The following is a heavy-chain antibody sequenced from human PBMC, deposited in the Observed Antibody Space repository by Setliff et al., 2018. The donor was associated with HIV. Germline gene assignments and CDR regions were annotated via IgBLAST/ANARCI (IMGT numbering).Heavy chain of an antibody. Sequence: GGSLRLSCAASGFTFSDHYMDWVRQAPGKGLEWVGRTRNKVNSYTTEYAASVKGRFTISRDDSKNSLYLQMNSLKTEDTAVYYCTRGRLLWSGSYYYYYMDVWGKGTTVTVS. CDR3: TRGRLLWSGSYYYYYMDV. CDR2: TRNKVNSYTT. CDR1: GFTFSDHY. D-gene: IGHD3-10*01. J-gene: IGHJ6*03. V-gene: IGHV3-72*01.